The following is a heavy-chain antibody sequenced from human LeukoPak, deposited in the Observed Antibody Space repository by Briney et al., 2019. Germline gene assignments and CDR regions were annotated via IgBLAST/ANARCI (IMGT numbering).Heavy chain of an antibody. CDR3: ARDEKPVGYCSSTSCQLHNWFDP. V-gene: IGHV1-18*01. Sequence: GASVKVSCKASGYTFTSYGISWVRQAPGQGLEWMGWISAYNGNTNYAQKLQGRVTMTTDTSTSTAYMELRSLRSDDTAVYYCARDEKPVGYCSSTSCQLHNWFDPWGQGTLVTVSS. J-gene: IGHJ5*02. CDR2: ISAYNGNT. CDR1: GYTFTSYG. D-gene: IGHD2-2*01.